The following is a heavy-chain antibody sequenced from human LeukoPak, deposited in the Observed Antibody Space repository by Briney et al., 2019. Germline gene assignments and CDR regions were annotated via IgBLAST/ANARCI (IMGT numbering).Heavy chain of an antibody. Sequence: ASVKVSRKASGYTFTSYDINWVRQATGQGLEWMGWMNPNSGNTGYAQKFQGRVTMTRNTSISTAYMELSSLRSEDTAVYYCAKDLKSQYSSGWYSPAPYNWFDPWGQGTLVTVSS. CDR2: MNPNSGNT. J-gene: IGHJ5*02. V-gene: IGHV1-8*01. D-gene: IGHD6-19*01. CDR3: AKDLKSQYSSGWYSPAPYNWFDP. CDR1: GYTFTSYD.